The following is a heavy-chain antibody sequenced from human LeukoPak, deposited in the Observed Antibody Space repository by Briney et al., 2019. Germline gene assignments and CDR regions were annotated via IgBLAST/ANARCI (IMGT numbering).Heavy chain of an antibody. J-gene: IGHJ4*02. Sequence: PGGSLRLSCAASGFTFSSYAMSWVRQAPGKGLEWVSAISGSGGSTYYADSVKGRFTISRDNSKNTLYLQMNSLRAKDTAVYYCAKDPISSYYDFWSGYHSDYWGQGTLVTVSS. CDR2: ISGSGGST. D-gene: IGHD3-3*01. CDR3: AKDPISSYYDFWSGYHSDY. CDR1: GFTFSSYA. V-gene: IGHV3-23*01.